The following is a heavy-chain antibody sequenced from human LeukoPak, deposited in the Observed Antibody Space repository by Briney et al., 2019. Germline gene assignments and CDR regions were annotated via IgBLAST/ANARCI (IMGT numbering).Heavy chain of an antibody. CDR3: ARAPPNYDILTGYYRTYFDY. CDR2: IYYSGSS. V-gene: IGHV4-59*12. Sequence: SETLSLTCTVSGGSISSYYWSWIRQPPGKGLEWIGSIYYSGSSYYNPSLKSRVTISIDTSKNQFSLRLSSVTAADTAVYYCARAPPNYDILTGYYRTYFDYWGQGTLVTVSS. D-gene: IGHD3-9*01. J-gene: IGHJ4*02. CDR1: GGSISSYY.